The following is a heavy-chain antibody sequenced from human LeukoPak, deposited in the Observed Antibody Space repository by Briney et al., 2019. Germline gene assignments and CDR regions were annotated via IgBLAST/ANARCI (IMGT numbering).Heavy chain of an antibody. D-gene: IGHD2-21*01. CDR3: ARYSEVYYYVDV. CDR2: IRSYSYYI. Sequence: GGSLRLSCAASGFTFDTYNFNRVRQAPGQGLEWVATIRSYSYYIHYADSVKGRFIITRDDDKKSMYLQMNSLRVENAAVYFCARYSEVYYYVDVWGTGTTVTVSS. J-gene: IGHJ6*03. V-gene: IGHV3-21*01. CDR1: GFTFDTYN.